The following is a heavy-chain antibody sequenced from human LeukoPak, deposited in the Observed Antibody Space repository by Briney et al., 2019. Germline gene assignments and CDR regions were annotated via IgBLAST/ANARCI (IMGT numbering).Heavy chain of an antibody. Sequence: SETLSLTCAVYGGSFSGYYWSWIRQPPGKGLEWIGEITDSGNTNYNPSLKSRVTISVDTSKNQFSLKLNSMTAADAAVYYCARSAHFYDSGNHYNPYWGQGNRVTVSS. D-gene: IGHD3-10*01. J-gene: IGHJ4*02. V-gene: IGHV4-34*01. CDR3: ARSAHFYDSGNHYNPY. CDR1: GGSFSGYY. CDR2: ITDSGNT.